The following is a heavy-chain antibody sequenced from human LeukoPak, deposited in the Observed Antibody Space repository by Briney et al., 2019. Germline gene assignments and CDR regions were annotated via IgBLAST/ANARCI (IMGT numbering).Heavy chain of an antibody. CDR3: ARVTLPASFGLRAFDI. D-gene: IGHD2-2*01. CDR1: GGTFSSYA. J-gene: IGHJ3*02. V-gene: IGHV1-69*05. CDR2: IIPIFGTA. Sequence: ASVKVSCKASGGTFSSYAISWVRQAPGQGLEWMGGIIPIFGTANYAQKFQGRVTITTDESTSTAYMELSSLRSEDTAVYYCARVTLPASFGLRAFDIWGQGTMVTVSS.